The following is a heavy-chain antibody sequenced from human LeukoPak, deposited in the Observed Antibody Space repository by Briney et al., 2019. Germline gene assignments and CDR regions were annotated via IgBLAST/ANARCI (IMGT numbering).Heavy chain of an antibody. CDR1: GFTFSSYS. Sequence: GGSLRLSCAASGFTFSSYSMNWVRQAPGKGLEWVSSISTTDSYIYYADSVKGRFTISRDNARNSLYLQMNSLRAEDTAVYYCARVRTGYYDPKNNWFDPWGQGTLVTVSS. J-gene: IGHJ5*02. CDR3: ARVRTGYYDPKNNWFDP. V-gene: IGHV3-21*01. D-gene: IGHD3-22*01. CDR2: ISTTDSYI.